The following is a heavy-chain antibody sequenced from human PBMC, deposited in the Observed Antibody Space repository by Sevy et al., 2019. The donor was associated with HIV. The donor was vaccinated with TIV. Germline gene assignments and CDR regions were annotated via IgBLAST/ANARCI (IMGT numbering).Heavy chain of an antibody. V-gene: IGHV3-30*09. CDR1: GFNFSTYA. D-gene: IGHD3-16*01. J-gene: IGHJ4*02. CDR2: ISSDVIRK. Sequence: GGSLRLSCSVSGFNFSTYAMHWVRQAPGKGLEWVAVISSDVIRKYYGASVRGRFAISRDNSNNTLSLQMNRLRIEDTAVYYCARDARGDAAPPDYWGQGTLVTVSS. CDR3: ARDARGDAAPPDY.